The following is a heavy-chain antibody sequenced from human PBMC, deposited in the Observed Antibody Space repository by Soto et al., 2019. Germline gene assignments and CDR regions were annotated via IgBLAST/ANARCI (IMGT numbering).Heavy chain of an antibody. V-gene: IGHV4-31*02. Sequence: PSETLSLTXTVSGGSISSGGYYWSWIRQHPAKGLEWIGYIYYSGSTYYNPSLKSRVTISVDTSKNQFSLKLSSVTAADTAVYYCARDGGSSCTNGVCYIDWGQGTLVTVSS. CDR3: ARDGGSSCTNGVCYID. CDR2: IYYSGST. D-gene: IGHD2-8*01. CDR1: GGSISSGGYY. J-gene: IGHJ4*02.